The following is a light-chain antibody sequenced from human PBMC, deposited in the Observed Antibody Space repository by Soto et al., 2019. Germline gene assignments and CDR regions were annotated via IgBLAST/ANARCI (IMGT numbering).Light chain of an antibody. CDR2: GAS. CDR1: QSISSSF. J-gene: IGKJ5*01. CDR3: QQYDKSPIT. V-gene: IGKV3-20*01. Sequence: VVSLSPGIVSLTTRARASLSCGVSQSISSSFLAWYQQKPGQAPRLLIYGASSRATGIPDRFSGTGSETDFTLTISRLEAEDVAVYYCQQYDKSPITFGQGTRLEI.